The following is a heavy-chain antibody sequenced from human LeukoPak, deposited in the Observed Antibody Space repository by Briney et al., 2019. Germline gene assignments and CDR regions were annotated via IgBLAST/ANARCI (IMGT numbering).Heavy chain of an antibody. D-gene: IGHD3-22*01. Sequence: GESLKISCKGSGYSFISNWIGWVRQMPGKGLEWMGIIYPGDSYTNYSPSFQGHVTISADKSINTAYLQWSSLKASDTAMYYCATSVNSSGSYLSYWYFDLWGRGTLVTVSS. CDR2: IYPGDSYT. CDR1: GYSFISNW. J-gene: IGHJ2*01. V-gene: IGHV5-51*01. CDR3: ATSVNSSGSYLSYWYFDL.